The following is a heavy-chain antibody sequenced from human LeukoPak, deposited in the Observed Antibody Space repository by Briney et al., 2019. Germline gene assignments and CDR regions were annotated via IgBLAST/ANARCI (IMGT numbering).Heavy chain of an antibody. Sequence: GGSLRLSXAASGFTFDDYAMHWVRQAPGKGLEWVSLISWGGGSTYYADSVKGRFTISRDNSKNSLYLRMNSLRAEDTALYYCAKDRSGNSYGHFDYWGQGTLVTVSS. J-gene: IGHJ4*02. D-gene: IGHD3-10*01. CDR2: ISWGGGST. CDR3: AKDRSGNSYGHFDY. CDR1: GFTFDDYA. V-gene: IGHV3-43D*04.